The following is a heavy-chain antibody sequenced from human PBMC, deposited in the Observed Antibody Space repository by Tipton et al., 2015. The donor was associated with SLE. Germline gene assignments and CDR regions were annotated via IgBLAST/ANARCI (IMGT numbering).Heavy chain of an antibody. CDR1: GGSISSGSYY. CDR2: IYTSGST. CDR3: ARGLRSARFDY. J-gene: IGHJ4*02. V-gene: IGHV4-61*02. D-gene: IGHD6-6*01. Sequence: TLSLTCTVSGGSISSGSYYWSWIRRPAGKGLEWIGRIYTSGSTNYNPSLKSRVTISVDTSKNQFSLKLSSVTAADTAVYYCARGLRSARFDYWGQGTLVTVSS.